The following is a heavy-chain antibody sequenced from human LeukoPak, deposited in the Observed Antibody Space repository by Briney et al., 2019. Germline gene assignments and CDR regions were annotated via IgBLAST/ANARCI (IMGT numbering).Heavy chain of an antibody. CDR3: ARESRITMIVTKGAFDY. CDR2: INWNGGST. V-gene: IGHV3-20*04. Sequence: GGSLRPSCAASGFTFDDYGMSWVRQAPGKGLEWVSGINWNGGSTGYADSVKGRFTISRDNAKNSLYLQMNSLRAEDTALYYCARESRITMIVTKGAFDYWGQGTLVTVSS. CDR1: GFTFDDYG. J-gene: IGHJ4*02. D-gene: IGHD3-22*01.